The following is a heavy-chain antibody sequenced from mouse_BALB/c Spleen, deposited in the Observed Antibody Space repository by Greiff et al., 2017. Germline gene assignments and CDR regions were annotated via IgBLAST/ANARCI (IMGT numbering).Heavy chain of an antibody. V-gene: IGHV1-87*01. Sequence: QVQLQQSGAELARPGASVKLSCKASGYTFTSYWMQWVKQRPGQGLEWIGAIYPGDGDTRYTQKFKGKATLTADKSSSTAYMQLSSLASEDSAVYYCARGYGTAMDYWGQGTSVTVSS. CDR1: GYTFTSYW. D-gene: IGHD2-14*01. CDR2: IYPGDGDT. CDR3: ARGYGTAMDY. J-gene: IGHJ4*01.